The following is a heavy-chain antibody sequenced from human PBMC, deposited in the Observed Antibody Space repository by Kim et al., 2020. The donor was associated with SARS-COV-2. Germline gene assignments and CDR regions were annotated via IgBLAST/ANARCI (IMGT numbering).Heavy chain of an antibody. D-gene: IGHD6-19*01. CDR2: IKQDGNQK. Sequence: GGSLRLSCATSGFTFSSYWMTWVRQAPGKGLEWVANIKQDGNQKYYVDSVKGRFTISRDNAKNSLYLQMNSLRAEDTAVYYCARDGELYSSGKDAFDIWG. V-gene: IGHV3-7*01. CDR3: ARDGELYSSGKDAFDI. CDR1: GFTFSSYW. J-gene: IGHJ3*02.